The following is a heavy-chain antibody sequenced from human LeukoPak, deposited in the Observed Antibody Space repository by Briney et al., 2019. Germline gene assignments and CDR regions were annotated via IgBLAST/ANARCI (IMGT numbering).Heavy chain of an antibody. CDR3: AKGLAVATSYFDC. Sequence: PGGSLRLSCAASGFIFSSYPISWVRQAPGKGLEWVSTISAGGGSTYYADSVKGRFTFSTDSSKNTLYLQMNSLKAEDTAVYYCAKGLAVATSYFDCWGQGTLVTVSS. D-gene: IGHD6-19*01. CDR1: GFIFSSYP. J-gene: IGHJ4*02. V-gene: IGHV3-23*01. CDR2: ISAGGGST.